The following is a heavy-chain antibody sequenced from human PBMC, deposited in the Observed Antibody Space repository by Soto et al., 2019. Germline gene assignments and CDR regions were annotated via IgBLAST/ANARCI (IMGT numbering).Heavy chain of an antibody. J-gene: IGHJ6*03. Sequence: EVQLVESGGSLVQPGGSLRLSCAASEFTFSDHWMHWVRQAPGEGLVWVSRLNSGGSTTNYADSVKGRFTISRDNAKNTVYLQMNSLRVEDTAVYYYARGGRLAYYLDVWGKGTTVTVSS. CDR3: ARGGRLAYYLDV. CDR2: LNSGGSTT. D-gene: IGHD3-3*02. CDR1: EFTFSDHW. V-gene: IGHV3-74*01.